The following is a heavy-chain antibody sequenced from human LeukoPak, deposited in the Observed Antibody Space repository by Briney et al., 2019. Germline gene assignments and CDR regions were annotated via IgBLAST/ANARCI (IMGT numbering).Heavy chain of an antibody. V-gene: IGHV4-59*01. CDR1: GGSISSYF. Sequence: SETLSLTCTVSGGSISSYFCSWIRQPPGKGLEWIGYIYNSGSTKYNPSLKSRVIVSVDTSKNQFSLKLSSVTAADTAVYYCARGSYYYMDVWGKGTTVTVSS. J-gene: IGHJ6*03. CDR2: IYNSGST. CDR3: ARGSYYYMDV.